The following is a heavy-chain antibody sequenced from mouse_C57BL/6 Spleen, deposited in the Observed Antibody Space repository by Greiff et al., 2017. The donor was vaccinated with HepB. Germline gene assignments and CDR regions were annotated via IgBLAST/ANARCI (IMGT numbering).Heavy chain of an antibody. CDR2: FHPYNDDT. V-gene: IGHV1-47*01. CDR1: GYTFTTYP. Sequence: VQLKESGAELVKPGASVKMSCKASGYTFTTYPIEWMKQNHGKSLEWIGNFHPYNDDTKYNEKFKGKATLTVEKSSSTVYLELSRLTSDDSAVYYCARGNYYGSSYLYWYFDVWGTGTTVTVSS. D-gene: IGHD1-1*01. CDR3: ARGNYYGSSYLYWYFDV. J-gene: IGHJ1*03.